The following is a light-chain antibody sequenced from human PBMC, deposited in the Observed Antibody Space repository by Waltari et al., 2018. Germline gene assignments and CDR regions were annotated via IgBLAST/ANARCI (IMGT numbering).Light chain of an antibody. Sequence: DLQMTQSPSPLAASVGDRVTITCRASQSITNWLAWDQQKPGTAPKLLIYRASNLERGVPSRFSGSGSGTEFTVTISSLQPDDCSTYYCQQYDNYWTFGQGTKVEIK. CDR3: QQYDNYWT. J-gene: IGKJ1*01. CDR2: RAS. CDR1: QSITNW. V-gene: IGKV1-5*03.